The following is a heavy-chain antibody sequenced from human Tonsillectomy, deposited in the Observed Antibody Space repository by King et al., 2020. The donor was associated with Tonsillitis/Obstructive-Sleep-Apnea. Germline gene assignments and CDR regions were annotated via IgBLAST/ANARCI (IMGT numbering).Heavy chain of an antibody. J-gene: IGHJ5*02. CDR3: ARGGAPKRNWFDP. CDR1: GYTFTSYY. CDR2: INPRVGSL. Sequence: QMVQSGAELKKPGASVKVSCTAFGYTFTSYYMYWVRQAPGQGLEWMGIINPRVGSLTYAQKFQGRVTMTRDTSTSTVYMELSSLRSEDTAVYYCARGGAPKRNWFDPWGQGTLVTVSS. V-gene: IGHV1-46*01. D-gene: IGHD4/OR15-4a*01.